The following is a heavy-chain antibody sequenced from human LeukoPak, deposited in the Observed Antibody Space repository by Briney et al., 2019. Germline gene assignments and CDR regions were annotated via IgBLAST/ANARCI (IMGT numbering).Heavy chain of an antibody. CDR3: AKDLRGPSNYYDSSGSDY. J-gene: IGHJ4*02. D-gene: IGHD3-22*01. CDR2: ISSSGSTI. Sequence: GGSLRLSCAASGFTFSSYEMNWVRQAPGKGLEWVSYISSSGSTIYYADSVKGRFTISRDNAKNTLYLQMNSLRAEDTAVYYCAKDLRGPSNYYDSSGSDYWGQGTLVTVSS. V-gene: IGHV3-48*03. CDR1: GFTFSSYE.